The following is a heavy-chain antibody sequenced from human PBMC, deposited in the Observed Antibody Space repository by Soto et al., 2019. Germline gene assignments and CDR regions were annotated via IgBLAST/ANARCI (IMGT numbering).Heavy chain of an antibody. CDR3: ASYPYGDSDYFDY. V-gene: IGHV4-30-4*01. CDR1: GGSISSGDYY. D-gene: IGHD4-17*01. CDR2: IYYSGST. Sequence: QVQLQESGPGLVKPSQTLSLTCTVSGGSISSGDYYWSWIRQPPGKGLEWIGYIYYSGSTYYNPSRKSLVTMSVDTSRNHFSLKLSSVTAADTAVYYCASYPYGDSDYFDYWGQGTLVTVSS. J-gene: IGHJ4*02.